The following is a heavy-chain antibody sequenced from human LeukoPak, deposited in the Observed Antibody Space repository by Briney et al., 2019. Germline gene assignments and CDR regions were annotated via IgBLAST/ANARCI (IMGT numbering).Heavy chain of an antibody. D-gene: IGHD2-15*01. CDR2: VNSDGSST. J-gene: IGHJ3*02. CDR3: AREDGALGGFDI. CDR1: GFTFSNYW. Sequence: PGGSLRLSCAASGFTFSNYWMHWVRQVPGKGLVWVSRVNSDGSSTTYADYVKGRFTISRDNAENTLYLQMNSLRAEDTAVYYCAREDGALGGFDIWGQGTLVTVSS. V-gene: IGHV3-74*01.